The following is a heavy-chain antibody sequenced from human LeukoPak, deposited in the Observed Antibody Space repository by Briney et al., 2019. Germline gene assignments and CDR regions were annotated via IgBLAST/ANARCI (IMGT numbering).Heavy chain of an antibody. CDR1: GFTFSNAW. J-gene: IGHJ4*02. V-gene: IGHV3-15*01. CDR2: IKSKTDGGTT. CDR3: TTDLDYYDSSGYVAY. D-gene: IGHD3-22*01. Sequence: PGGSLTLSCAASGFTFSNAWMSWVRQAPGKGLEWVGRIKSKTDGGTTDYTAPVKGRFTISRDESKNTLYLQMRSLKTEDTAVYYCTTDLDYYDSSGYVAYWGQGTLVTVSS.